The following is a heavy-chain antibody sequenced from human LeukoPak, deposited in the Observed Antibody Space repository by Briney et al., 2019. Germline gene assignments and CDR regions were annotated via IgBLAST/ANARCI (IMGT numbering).Heavy chain of an antibody. CDR3: ARDGGAAHFDY. CDR1: GYTFTSYY. D-gene: IGHD3-16*01. J-gene: IGHJ4*02. Sequence: ASVKVSCKASGYTFTSYYMHWVRQAPGQGLEWMGIINPSGGGTSYAQKFQGRVTMTRDTSTSTVYMELSSLRSEDTAVYYCARDGGAAHFDYWGQGTLVTVSS. CDR2: INPSGGGT. V-gene: IGHV1-46*01.